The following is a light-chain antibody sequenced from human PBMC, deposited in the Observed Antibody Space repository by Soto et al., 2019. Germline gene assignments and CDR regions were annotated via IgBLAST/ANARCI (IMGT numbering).Light chain of an antibody. V-gene: IGKV3-11*01. CDR2: DAY. CDR3: PQSSNRPRFT. Sequence: EIVLTQSPVTLSLSPGERATLSCRGSQSVTDFLAWYQQKPGQAPRLIIYDAYNRATGIPARFSGSGSGTDFTLSISSLEPEDFAVYYCPQSSNRPRFTCGPGTKVDIK. J-gene: IGKJ3*01. CDR1: QSVTDF.